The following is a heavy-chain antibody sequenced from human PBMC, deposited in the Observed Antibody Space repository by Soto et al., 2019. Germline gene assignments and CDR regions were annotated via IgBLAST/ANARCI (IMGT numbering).Heavy chain of an antibody. CDR3: ARDRIQLRLGKYSFNAMDV. V-gene: IGHV1-69*06. CDR2: IVPRFGSP. Sequence: QVQLVQSGAEMRKPGSSLRVSCKASGGTFSDFAFSWVRQDPGQGLEWMGGIVPRFGSPNYAQKFGGRVTITADTSTSTVYMELSSLSFDDTAVYFCARDRIQLRLGKYSFNAMDVWGQGTTITVSS. CDR1: GGTFSDFA. D-gene: IGHD3-16*01. J-gene: IGHJ6*02.